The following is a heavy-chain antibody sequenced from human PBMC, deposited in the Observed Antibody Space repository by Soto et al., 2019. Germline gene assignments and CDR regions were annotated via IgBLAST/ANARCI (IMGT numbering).Heavy chain of an antibody. J-gene: IGHJ4*02. D-gene: IGHD3-22*01. V-gene: IGHV1-18*01. Sequence: QVQLVQSGAEVQRPGASVRVSCKTSGYSFITYGISWVRQAPGQGLERMGWISTFNGKTNYAQNVQGRVTMTTDTSTTTAYMELRSLKSDDTAIYYCARDRVPRSSGYFPFDYWGQGTLVTVSS. CDR2: ISTFNGKT. CDR1: GYSFITYG. CDR3: ARDRVPRSSGYFPFDY.